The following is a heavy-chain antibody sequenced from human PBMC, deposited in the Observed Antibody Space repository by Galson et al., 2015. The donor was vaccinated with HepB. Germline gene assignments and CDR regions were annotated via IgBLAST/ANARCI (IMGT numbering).Heavy chain of an antibody. D-gene: IGHD6-19*01. CDR3: AKDGSTGWYVQAFDI. V-gene: IGHV3-23*01. Sequence: SLRLSCAVSGLTFSSYAMSWVRQAPGKGLEWISAISGSGGSTYYADSVKGRFTISRDNSKNTLYLQVNSLRAGDTAVYYCAKDGSTGWYVQAFDIWGQGTMVTVSS. CDR2: ISGSGGST. CDR1: GLTFSSYA. J-gene: IGHJ3*02.